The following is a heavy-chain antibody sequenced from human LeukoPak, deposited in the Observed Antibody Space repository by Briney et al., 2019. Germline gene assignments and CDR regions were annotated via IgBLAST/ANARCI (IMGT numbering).Heavy chain of an antibody. CDR3: ARVYWNGGRAFDY. J-gene: IGHJ4*02. V-gene: IGHV1-18*01. CDR2: IAADNRKT. D-gene: IGHD1-1*01. CDR1: GYTLSNNG. Sequence: GASVKASCKASGYTLSNNGITWVRQAPGQGLEWMGWIAADNRKTYYAQNLQDRVTMTTDSSTNTAYMDLRSLRSDDTAVYYCARVYWNGGRAFDYWGQGTLVTVSS.